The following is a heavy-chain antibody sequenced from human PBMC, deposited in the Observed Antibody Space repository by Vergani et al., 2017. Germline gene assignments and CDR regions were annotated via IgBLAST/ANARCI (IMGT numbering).Heavy chain of an antibody. Sequence: QVQLVQSGAEVKKPGSSVKVSCKASGGTFSSYTISWVRQAPGQGLEWMGRIIPILGIANYAQKFQGRVTITADKSTSTAYMELSSLRSEDTAVYYCARDRXYSGYEYIYIWFDPWGQGTLVTVSS. J-gene: IGHJ5*02. D-gene: IGHD5-12*01. CDR2: IIPILGIA. CDR3: ARDRXYSGYEYIYIWFDP. CDR1: GGTFSSYT. V-gene: IGHV1-69*08.